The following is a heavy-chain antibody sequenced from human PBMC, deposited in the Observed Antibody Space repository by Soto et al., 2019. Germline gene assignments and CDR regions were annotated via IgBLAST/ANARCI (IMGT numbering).Heavy chain of an antibody. J-gene: IGHJ3*02. Sequence: GGSLRLSCAASGFTFSSYAMSWVRQAPGKGLEWVSAISGSGGSTYYADSVKGRFTISRDNSKNTLYLQMNSLRAEDTAVYYCAKDPAYYGSGSYYNEIWGQGTMVTVSS. CDR2: ISGSGGST. V-gene: IGHV3-23*01. CDR3: AKDPAYYGSGSYYNEI. CDR1: GFTFSSYA. D-gene: IGHD3-10*01.